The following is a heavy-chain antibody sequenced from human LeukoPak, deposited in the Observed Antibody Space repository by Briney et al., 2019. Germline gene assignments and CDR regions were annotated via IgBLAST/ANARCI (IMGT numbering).Heavy chain of an antibody. J-gene: IGHJ1*01. CDR1: GGSISSGGYS. CDR2: IYHSGST. Sequence: SETLSLTCAVSGGSISSGGYSWSWIRQPPGKGLEWIGYIYHSGSTYYNPSLKSRVTISVDRSKNQFSLKLSSVTAADMAVYFCARADYYYDSSGYQPKYFQHWGQGTLVTVPS. D-gene: IGHD3-22*01. V-gene: IGHV4-30-2*01. CDR3: ARADYYYDSSGYQPKYFQH.